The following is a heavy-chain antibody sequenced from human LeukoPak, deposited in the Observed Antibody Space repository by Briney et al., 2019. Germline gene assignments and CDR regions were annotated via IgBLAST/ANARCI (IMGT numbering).Heavy chain of an antibody. CDR2: INPNSSGT. J-gene: IGHJ4*02. CDR3: ARVGPRIAAAGLDY. D-gene: IGHD6-13*01. Sequence: ASVKVSCKASGYTFTGYYMHWVRQAPGQGLEWMGWINPNSSGTNYAQKFQGRVTMTRDTSISTAYMELSRLRSDDTSVYYCARVGPRIAAAGLDYWGQGTLVTVSS. CDR1: GYTFTGYY. V-gene: IGHV1-2*02.